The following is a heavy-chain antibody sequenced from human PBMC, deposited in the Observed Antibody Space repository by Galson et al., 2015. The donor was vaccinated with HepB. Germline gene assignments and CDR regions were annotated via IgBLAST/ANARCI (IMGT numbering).Heavy chain of an antibody. Sequence: SLRLSCAASGFTFSSHSMNWVRLAPGKGLEWVSSISSSGSHIFYADSVKGRFTISRDNAKNSLYLQMNSLRAEDTAVYYCAREGLYDGRVDYWGQGTLVTVSS. CDR2: ISSSGSHI. V-gene: IGHV3-21*06. D-gene: IGHD3-22*01. CDR1: GFTFSSHS. CDR3: AREGLYDGRVDY. J-gene: IGHJ4*02.